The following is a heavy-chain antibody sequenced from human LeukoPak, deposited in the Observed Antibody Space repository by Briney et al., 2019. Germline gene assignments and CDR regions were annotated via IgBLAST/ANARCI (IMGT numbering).Heavy chain of an antibody. CDR2: IWYDGSHD. D-gene: IGHD2-2*01. Sequence: GGSLKLSCAASGFTFSHYAMHWVRQAPGKGLEWVAVIWYDGSHDTYTDSVKGRFTVSRDNFKNVLHLQMNSLRVEDTAVYYCAKEGDYCSSSGCHKRGIDYWGQGTLVTVSS. J-gene: IGHJ4*02. V-gene: IGHV3-33*06. CDR1: GFTFSHYA. CDR3: AKEGDYCSSSGCHKRGIDY.